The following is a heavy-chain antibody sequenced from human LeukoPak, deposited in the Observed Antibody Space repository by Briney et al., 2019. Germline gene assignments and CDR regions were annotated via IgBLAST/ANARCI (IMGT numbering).Heavy chain of an antibody. D-gene: IGHD3-16*01. J-gene: IGHJ6*02. CDR1: GFTFSSYW. Sequence: GGSLRLSCAASGFTFSSYWMNWARQAPGKGLEWVASINHNGNANYYVDSVKGRFTISRDNAKNSLYLQMSNLRAEDTAVYFCARGGGLDVWGQGATVTVSS. CDR2: INHNGNAN. V-gene: IGHV3-7*03. CDR3: ARGGGLDV.